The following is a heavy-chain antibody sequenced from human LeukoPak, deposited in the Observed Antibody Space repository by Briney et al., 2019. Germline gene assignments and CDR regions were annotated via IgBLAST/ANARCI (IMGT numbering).Heavy chain of an antibody. Sequence: SGTLSLTCTVSGGSISSGGYYWSWIRQHPGKGLELSEYIYYSGSTYYNPSLKSRVTISVGTSKNQFSLKLSSVTAADTAVYYCARTHGSGYYHFDHWGQGTLVTVSS. V-gene: IGHV4-31*03. D-gene: IGHD3-22*01. CDR2: IYYSGST. CDR1: GGSISSGGYY. J-gene: IGHJ4*02. CDR3: ARTHGSGYYHFDH.